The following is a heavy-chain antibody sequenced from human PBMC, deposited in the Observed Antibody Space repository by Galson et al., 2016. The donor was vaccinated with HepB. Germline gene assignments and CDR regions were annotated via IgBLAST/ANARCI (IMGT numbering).Heavy chain of an antibody. Sequence: SLRLSYAASGFIVSSNYMNWVRQAPGNGLEWVSVLYASGKTYYADSVKGRFTISRDNSKNILFLQMNSLRAEDTAVYYCTRGWIREYSSGNGGGNGGDHWGQGTLVTVSS. J-gene: IGHJ4*02. V-gene: IGHV3-53*01. CDR1: GFIVSSNY. CDR2: LYASGKT. D-gene: IGHD2-21*01. CDR3: TRGWIREYSSGNGGGNGGDH.